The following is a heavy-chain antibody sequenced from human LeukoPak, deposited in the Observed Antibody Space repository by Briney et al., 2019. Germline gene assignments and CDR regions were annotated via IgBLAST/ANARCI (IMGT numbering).Heavy chain of an antibody. CDR1: GFTFSSYA. CDR2: ISGSGGST. V-gene: IGHV3-23*01. Sequence: GGSLRLSCAASGFTFSSYAMSWVRQAPGKGLEWVSAISGSGGSTYYADSVKGRFTISRDNSKNTLYLQMDSLRAEDTAVYYCAKGQQPYYYDSSYFFDYWGQGTLVTVSS. D-gene: IGHD3-22*01. CDR3: AKGQQPYYYDSSYFFDY. J-gene: IGHJ4*02.